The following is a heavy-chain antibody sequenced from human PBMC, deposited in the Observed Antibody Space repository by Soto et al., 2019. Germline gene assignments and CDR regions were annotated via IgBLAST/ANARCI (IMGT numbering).Heavy chain of an antibody. CDR2: ISKDGHDR. J-gene: IGHJ4*02. V-gene: IGHV3-30*19. CDR3: ASPREGQWLIFDR. Sequence: QPGGSLRLSCVVSGFTFSDFGMHWVRQSPGEGLAWVASISKDGHDRYYSESVKGRFTISRDHAKNTVFLQMNSRKVEDTAAYFCASPREGQWLIFDRWGQRTLVNVSS. CDR1: GFTFSDFG. D-gene: IGHD3-22*01.